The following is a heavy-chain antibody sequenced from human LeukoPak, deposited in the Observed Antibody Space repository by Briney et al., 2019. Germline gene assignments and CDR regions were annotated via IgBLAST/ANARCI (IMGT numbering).Heavy chain of an antibody. CDR2: INSSGSI. J-gene: IGHJ4*02. V-gene: IGHV4-34*01. Sequence: SETLSLTCAVYGGSFSGYYWSWIRQPPGKGLEWIGEINSSGSINYNPPLKSRVTISVDMSKNQFSLKLTSVTAADTAMYYCARDARFGELVDYWGRGTLVTVSS. CDR3: ARDARFGELVDY. CDR1: GGSFSGYY. D-gene: IGHD3-10*01.